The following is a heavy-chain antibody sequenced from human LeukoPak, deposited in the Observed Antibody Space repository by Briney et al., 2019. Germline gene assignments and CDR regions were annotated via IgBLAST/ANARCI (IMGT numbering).Heavy chain of an antibody. J-gene: IGHJ4*02. CDR1: GYTFTGYH. CDR3: ARGPSSSGWYYFDY. Sequence: ASVKVSCKASGYTFTGYHTHWVRQAPRQGLEWMGRINPNSGGTTYAQKFQGRVTMTRDTSISTAYMEVNSLRSDDTAVYYCARGPSSSGWYYFDYWGQGTLVTVSS. D-gene: IGHD6-19*01. V-gene: IGHV1-2*06. CDR2: INPNSGGT.